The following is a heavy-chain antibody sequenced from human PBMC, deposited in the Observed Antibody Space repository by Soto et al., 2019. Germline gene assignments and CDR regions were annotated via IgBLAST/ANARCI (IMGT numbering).Heavy chain of an antibody. CDR1: GGSISSYY. Sequence: QVQLQESGPGLVKPSETLSLTYTVSGGSISSYYWSWIRQPPGKGLEWIGYIYYSGSTNYNPSLMSRVTISVDTSKNPLSLKLSSVTAADTAVYYCARRYGWAYDIWGQGTMVTVYS. J-gene: IGHJ3*02. V-gene: IGHV4-59*08. D-gene: IGHD3-16*01. CDR2: IYYSGST. CDR3: ARRYGWAYDI.